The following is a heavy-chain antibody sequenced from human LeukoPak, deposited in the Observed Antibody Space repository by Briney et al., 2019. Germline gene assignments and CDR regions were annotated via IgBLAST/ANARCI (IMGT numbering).Heavy chain of an antibody. D-gene: IGHD1-26*01. CDR3: ARDPLGDGAYCFDY. Sequence: GRSLRLSCAASGFTFSSYAMHWVRQAPGKGLEWVAAISYDGSKKYYADSVKGRFTISRDNSKNTLYLQMNSLRAEDTAVYYCARDPLGDGAYCFDYWGQGTLVTVSS. V-gene: IGHV3-30-3*01. CDR2: ISYDGSKK. CDR1: GFTFSSYA. J-gene: IGHJ4*02.